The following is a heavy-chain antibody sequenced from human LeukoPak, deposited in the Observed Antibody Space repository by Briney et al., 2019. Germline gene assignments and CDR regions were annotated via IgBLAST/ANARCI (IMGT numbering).Heavy chain of an antibody. CDR1: GFTFSSYG. J-gene: IGHJ4*02. CDR3: ARTLIEYSVSSCYFDY. V-gene: IGHV3-30*02. CDR2: IRYDGSGK. Sequence: PGGSLRLSCAASGFTFSSYGMHWVRQAPGKGLEWVAFIRYDGSGKYYADSVKGRFTISRDNSKSTLYLQMNSLRAEDTAVYYCARTLIEYSVSSCYFDYWGQGTLVTVSS. D-gene: IGHD6-6*01.